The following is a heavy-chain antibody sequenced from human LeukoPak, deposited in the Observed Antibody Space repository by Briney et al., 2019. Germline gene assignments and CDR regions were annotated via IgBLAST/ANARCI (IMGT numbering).Heavy chain of an antibody. D-gene: IGHD4-11*01. J-gene: IGHJ4*02. CDR2: ISAYNGNT. Sequence: ASVKVSCKASGYIFTSYGISWVRQAPGQGLEWMGWISAYNGNTNYAQKLQGRVTMTTDTSTSTAYMELRSLRSDDTAVYYCARGGREWATVTPPVDYWGQGTLVTVSS. V-gene: IGHV1-18*01. CDR1: GYIFTSYG. CDR3: ARGGREWATVTPPVDY.